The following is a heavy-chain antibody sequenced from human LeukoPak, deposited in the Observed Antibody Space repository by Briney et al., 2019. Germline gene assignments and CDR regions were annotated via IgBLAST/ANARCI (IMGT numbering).Heavy chain of an antibody. CDR1: GFTFSSYG. CDR3: AKDWGGATFDFDY. D-gene: IGHD1-26*01. CDR2: ISYDGSNK. V-gene: IGHV3-30*18. Sequence: PGRSLRLSCAASGFTFSSYGMHWVRQAPGKGLEWVAVISYDGSNKYYADSVKGRFTISRDNSKNTLYLQMNSLRAEDTAVYYCAKDWGGATFDFDYWGQGTLVTVSS. J-gene: IGHJ4*02.